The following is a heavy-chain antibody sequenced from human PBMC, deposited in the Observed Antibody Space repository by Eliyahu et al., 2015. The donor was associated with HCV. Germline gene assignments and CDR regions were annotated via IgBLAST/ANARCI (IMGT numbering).Heavy chain of an antibody. J-gene: IGHJ4*02. D-gene: IGHD3-10*01. CDR3: AMSTMVRGIMVFEY. CDR1: GFSFSSYA. Sequence: EVQLLESGGGLIQPGGSLRLSCAASGFSFSSYAMTWVRQAPGKGLEWVSVIIGSDGTTYYADSAKGRFSIFRDNSKNTLYLQMNSLRAEDTAIYYCAMSTMVRGIMVFEYWGQGTLVTVFS. CDR2: IIGSDGTT. V-gene: IGHV3-23*01.